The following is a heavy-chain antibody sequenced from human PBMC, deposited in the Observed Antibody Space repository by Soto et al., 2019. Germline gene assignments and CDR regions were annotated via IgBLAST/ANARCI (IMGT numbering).Heavy chain of an antibody. D-gene: IGHD3-10*01. CDR1: GGPVTSGGYY. CDR2: IFDGLST. Sequence: QVQLQESGPGLVKPSQTLSLTCSVSGGPVTSGGYYWSWIRQHPGKGLEWIGYIFDGLSTAYNPSLKSRLSISADASKNQWSLRMTSVTAADTAMYYCARDNGSGSRGWFDPWGQGILVTVSS. CDR3: ARDNGSGSRGWFDP. J-gene: IGHJ5*02. V-gene: IGHV4-31*03.